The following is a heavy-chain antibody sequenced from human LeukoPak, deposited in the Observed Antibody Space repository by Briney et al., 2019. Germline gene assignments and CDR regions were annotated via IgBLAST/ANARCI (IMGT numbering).Heavy chain of an antibody. D-gene: IGHD1-7*01. CDR2: IRGSGGST. CDR3: AKDRGGITGTASYFDY. Sequence: GGSLRLSCAASGFTFSSYAMSWVRQAPGKGLEWVSAIRGSGGSTYYADSVKGRFTISRDNSKNTLYLQMNSLRAEDTAVYYCAKDRGGITGTASYFDYWGQGTLVTVSS. J-gene: IGHJ4*02. CDR1: GFTFSSYA. V-gene: IGHV3-23*01.